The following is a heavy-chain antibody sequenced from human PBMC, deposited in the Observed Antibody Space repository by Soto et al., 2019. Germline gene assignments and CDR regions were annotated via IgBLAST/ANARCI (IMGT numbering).Heavy chain of an antibody. CDR1: GFSISTHW. Sequence: VQLVESGGGLVQPGGSLRLSCAASGFSISTHWKHWVRQAPGKGLVWVSRIKSDGSSASYADSVKGRFTISRDSAKNTLYLQVNSLRAEDTAVYYCARGGHTSMVTEFDYWGQGTLVTVSS. CDR3: ARGGHTSMVTEFDY. J-gene: IGHJ4*02. V-gene: IGHV3-74*01. CDR2: IKSDGSSA. D-gene: IGHD5-18*01.